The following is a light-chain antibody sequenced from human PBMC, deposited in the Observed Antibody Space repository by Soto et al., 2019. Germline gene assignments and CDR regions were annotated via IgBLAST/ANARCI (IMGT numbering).Light chain of an antibody. V-gene: IGKV1-6*01. CDR1: QGIGND. J-gene: IGKJ2*01. CDR3: LQDYNYPNT. CDR2: EVS. Sequence: AIQMTQSPSSLSASVGDRVTITCRASQGIGNDLGWYQQKPGKAPNLLIFEVSNLQSGVSSRFSGSGSGTEFTLTISSLQPEDFATYYCLQDYNYPNTFGQGTKLEIK.